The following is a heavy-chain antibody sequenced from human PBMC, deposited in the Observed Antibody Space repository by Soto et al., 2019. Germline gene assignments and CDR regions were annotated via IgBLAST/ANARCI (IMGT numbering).Heavy chain of an antibody. V-gene: IGHV3-30*18. Sequence: GGSLRLSCAASGFTFSSYGMHWVRQAPGKGLEWVAVISYDGSNKYCADSVKGRFTISKDNSKNTLYLQMNSLRAEDTAVYYCENTLGYCSGGSCYEYYYYGMDVWGQGTTVTVSS. CDR2: ISYDGSNK. D-gene: IGHD2-15*01. J-gene: IGHJ6*02. CDR3: ENTLGYCSGGSCYEYYYYGMDV. CDR1: GFTFSSYG.